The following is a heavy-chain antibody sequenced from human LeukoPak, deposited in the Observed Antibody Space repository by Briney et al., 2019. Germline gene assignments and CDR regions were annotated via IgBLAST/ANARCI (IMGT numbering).Heavy chain of an antibody. Sequence: GGSPRLSCAASGFTFSSYSMNWVRQAPGKGLEWVSSISSSSSYIYYADSVKGRFTISRDNAKNSLYLQMNSLRAEDTAVYYCARDVFGTRIHAFDIWGQGTMVTISS. J-gene: IGHJ3*02. CDR3: ARDVFGTRIHAFDI. CDR2: ISSSSSYI. V-gene: IGHV3-21*01. CDR1: GFTFSSYS. D-gene: IGHD1-7*01.